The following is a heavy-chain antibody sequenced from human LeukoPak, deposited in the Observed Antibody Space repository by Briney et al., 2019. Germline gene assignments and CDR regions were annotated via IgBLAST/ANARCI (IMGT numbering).Heavy chain of an antibody. Sequence: SETLSLTCTVSGYSISSSYYWGWIRQPPGEGLEWIGSIYHSGSTYYNPSLKSRVTISVDTSKNQFSLKLSSVTAADTAVYYCATKSTYYYDSSDYATLEGFDYWGQGTLVTVSS. V-gene: IGHV4-38-2*02. CDR2: IYHSGST. CDR3: ATKSTYYYDSSDYATLEGFDY. D-gene: IGHD3-22*01. J-gene: IGHJ4*02. CDR1: GYSISSSYY.